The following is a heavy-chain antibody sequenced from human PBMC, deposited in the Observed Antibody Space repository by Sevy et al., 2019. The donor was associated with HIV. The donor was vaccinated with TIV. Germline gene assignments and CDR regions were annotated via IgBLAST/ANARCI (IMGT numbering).Heavy chain of an antibody. CDR2: IYTSGST. J-gene: IGHJ3*02. CDR3: ARDWIAVAGHDAFDI. D-gene: IGHD6-19*01. Sequence: SETLSLTCTVSGGSISSGSYYWSWIRQPAGKGLEWIGRIYTSGSTNYNPSLKSRVTMSVDTSKNQFSVKLSSVTAADTAVYYCARDWIAVAGHDAFDIWGQGTMVTVSS. CDR1: GGSISSGSYY. V-gene: IGHV4-61*02.